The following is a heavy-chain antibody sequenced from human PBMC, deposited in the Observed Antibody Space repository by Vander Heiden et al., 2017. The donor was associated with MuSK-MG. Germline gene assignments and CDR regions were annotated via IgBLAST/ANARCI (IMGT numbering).Heavy chain of an antibody. D-gene: IGHD6-6*01. V-gene: IGHV3-30-3*01. J-gene: IGHJ4*02. Sequence: QVQLVESGGGVVQPGRSLRLSCAASGFPFSSYAMHWVRQAPGKGLEWVAVISYDGSNKYYADAVKGRFTISRDNSKNTMYLQMKRMSAEDTAVYYCAKVQLQLDYYYDYWGQGTLVTVSS. CDR3: AKVQLQLDYYYDY. CDR2: ISYDGSNK. CDR1: GFPFSSYA.